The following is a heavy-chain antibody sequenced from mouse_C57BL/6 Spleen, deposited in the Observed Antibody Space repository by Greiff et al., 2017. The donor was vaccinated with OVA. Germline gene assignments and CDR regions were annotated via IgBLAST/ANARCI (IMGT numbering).Heavy chain of an antibody. J-gene: IGHJ4*01. Sequence: QVQLQQPGAELVKPGASVKLSCKASGYTFTSYWMHWVKQRPGQGLEWIGMIHPNSGSTNYNEKFKSKATLTVDKSSSTAYMQLSSLTSEDSAVYYCARCPRRGYAMAYWGQGTSVTVSS. V-gene: IGHV1-64*01. CDR2: IHPNSGST. CDR1: GYTFTSYW. CDR3: ARCPRRGYAMAY.